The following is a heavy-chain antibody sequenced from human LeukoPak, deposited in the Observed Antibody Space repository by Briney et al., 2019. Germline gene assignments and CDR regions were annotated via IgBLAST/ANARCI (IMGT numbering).Heavy chain of an antibody. CDR1: GFTFSSYW. V-gene: IGHV3-74*01. D-gene: IGHD6-6*01. CDR3: ARPSRIAARLFDY. Sequence: PGGSLRLSCAASGFTFSSYWMHWVRQAPGKGLVWVSRINSDGSSTSYADSVKGRFTISRDNAKNTLYLQMNSLRAEDTAVYYCARPSRIAARLFDYWGQGTLVTVSS. J-gene: IGHJ4*02. CDR2: INSDGSST.